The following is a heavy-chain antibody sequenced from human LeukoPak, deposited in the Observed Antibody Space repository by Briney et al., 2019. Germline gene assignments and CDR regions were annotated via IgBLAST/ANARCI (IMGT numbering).Heavy chain of an antibody. D-gene: IGHD3-22*01. CDR2: ICYSGST. V-gene: IGHV4-39*01. CDR1: GGSISSSSNY. CDR3: ARQQYFHDSSGLDAFDI. J-gene: IGHJ3*02. Sequence: SETLSLTCSVSGGSISSSSNYWGWIRLPPGKGLEWIGSICYSGSTHYNPSLKSRVTMSVDTSKNQFSLKLSSVTAADTAVYFCARQQYFHDSSGLDAFDIWGQGAMVTVSS.